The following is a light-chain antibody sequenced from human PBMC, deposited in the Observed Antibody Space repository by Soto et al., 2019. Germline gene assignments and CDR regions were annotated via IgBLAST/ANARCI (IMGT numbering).Light chain of an antibody. Sequence: DIQMTQSPSSLSASVGDRVTITCQASQDIDNYLNWYQQKPGEAPELLIYDASKLETGVPSRFSGSGSGTDFTLTITTLQPEDSAPYYCQQYFHLIYTFGQGNQLEIK. J-gene: IGKJ2*01. CDR3: QQYFHLIYT. V-gene: IGKV1-33*01. CDR2: DAS. CDR1: QDIDNY.